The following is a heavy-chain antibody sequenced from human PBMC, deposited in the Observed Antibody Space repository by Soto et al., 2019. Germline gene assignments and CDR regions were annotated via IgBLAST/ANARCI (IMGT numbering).Heavy chain of an antibody. D-gene: IGHD3-3*01. CDR3: AREAQRMRPGGYDFWSGYYYYYGMDV. J-gene: IGHJ6*02. V-gene: IGHV4-59*01. CDR2: IYYSGST. CDR1: GGSISSYY. Sequence: SETLSLTXTVSGGSISSYYWSWIRQPPGKGLEWIGYIYYSGSTNYNPSLKSRVTISVDTSKNQFSLKLSSVTAADTAVYYCAREAQRMRPGGYDFWSGYYYYYGMDVWGQGTTVTVSS.